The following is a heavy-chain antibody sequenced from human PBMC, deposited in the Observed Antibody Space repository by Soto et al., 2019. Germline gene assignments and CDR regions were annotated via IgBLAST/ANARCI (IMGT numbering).Heavy chain of an antibody. V-gene: IGHV1-3*01. J-gene: IGHJ3*02. D-gene: IGHD3-10*01. CDR3: ARDIGTMVRGVLSPAAFDI. Sequence: KFQGRVTITRDTSASTAYMELSSLRSEDTAVYYCARDIGTMVRGVLSPAAFDIWGQGTMVTVSS.